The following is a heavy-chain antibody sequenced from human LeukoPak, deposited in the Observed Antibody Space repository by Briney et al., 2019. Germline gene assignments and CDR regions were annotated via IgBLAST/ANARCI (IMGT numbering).Heavy chain of an antibody. CDR3: AREGRLARGAFDI. V-gene: IGHV3-33*01. CDR1: GFTFSSYG. CDR2: IWYDGSNK. Sequence: GGSLRLSCAASGFTFSSYGMHRVRQAPGKGLEWVAVIWYDGSNKYYADSVKGRFTISRDNSKNTLYLQMNSLRAEDTAVYYCAREGRLARGAFDIWGQGTMVTVSS. D-gene: IGHD3-10*01. J-gene: IGHJ3*02.